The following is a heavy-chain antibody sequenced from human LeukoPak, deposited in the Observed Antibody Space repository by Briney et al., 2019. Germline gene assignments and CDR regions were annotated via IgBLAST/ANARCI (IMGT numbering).Heavy chain of an antibody. CDR1: RFTFSSFA. J-gene: IGHJ6*03. CDR3: ARGQRAHVEWSNYMDV. CDR2: FSYDGSNK. Sequence: GGSLRLSCAASRFTFSSFAMHWVRRAPGKGWGGLALFSYDGSNKYYADSVEGRFTISRDNSKNTLYLQMNSLRTEDTAVYYCARGQRAHVEWSNYMDVWGKGTTVIVSS. V-gene: IGHV3-30*04. D-gene: IGHD3-3*01.